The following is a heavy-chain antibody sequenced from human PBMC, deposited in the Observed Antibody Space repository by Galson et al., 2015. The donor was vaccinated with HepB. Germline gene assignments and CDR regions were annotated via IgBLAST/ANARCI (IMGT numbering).Heavy chain of an antibody. D-gene: IGHD2-2*01. CDR2: ISRDSTYI. Sequence: SLRLSCAASGFIFSSYSMNWVRQAPGKGLEWVSSISRDSTYIHYTDSVKGRFTISRDSAQNSVYLQMNSLRADDTAVYYCTRGYSTATGSDGYYYYGMDVWGQGTTVSVSS. CDR3: TRGYSTATGSDGYYYYGMDV. J-gene: IGHJ6*02. V-gene: IGHV3-21*01. CDR1: GFIFSSYS.